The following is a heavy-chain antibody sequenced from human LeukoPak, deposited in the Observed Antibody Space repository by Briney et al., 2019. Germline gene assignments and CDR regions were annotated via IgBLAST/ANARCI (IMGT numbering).Heavy chain of an antibody. V-gene: IGHV3-21*01. CDR1: GFTFSSYS. D-gene: IGHD6-19*01. CDR2: ISSSSSYI. Sequence: GGSLRLSCAASGFTFSSYSMNWVRQAPGKGLEWVSSISSSSSYIYYAGSVKGRFTISRDNAKNSLYLQMNSLRAEDTAVYYCARDGSGWAFDYWGQGTLVTVSS. J-gene: IGHJ4*02. CDR3: ARDGSGWAFDY.